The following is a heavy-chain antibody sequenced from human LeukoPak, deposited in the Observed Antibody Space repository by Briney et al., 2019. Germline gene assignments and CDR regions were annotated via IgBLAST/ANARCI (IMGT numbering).Heavy chain of an antibody. CDR3: AGGGSPDY. CDR2: ISAYNGNT. J-gene: IGHJ4*02. V-gene: IGHV1-18*01. D-gene: IGHD4-23*01. CDR1: GYTFTSYG. Sequence: ASVKVSCKASGYTFTSYGISWVRQAPGQGLEWMGWISAYNGNTNYAQKLQGRVAITADKSTSTAYMELSSLRSEDTAVYYCAGGGSPDYWGQGTLVTVSS.